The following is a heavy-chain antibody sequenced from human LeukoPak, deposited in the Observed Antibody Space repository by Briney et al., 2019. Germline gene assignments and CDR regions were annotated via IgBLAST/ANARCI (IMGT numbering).Heavy chain of an antibody. CDR3: ARDPQQLVPYDY. CDR2: INSDGSTS. Sequence: GGSLRLSCAASAFTFSSSWMHWVRQVPEKGLLWVSRINSDGSTSRYADSVKGRFTISRDNAKNTRYLQMNSLRAEDTAVYYCARDPQQLVPYDYWGQGTLVTVSS. J-gene: IGHJ4*02. D-gene: IGHD6-13*01. CDR1: AFTFSSSW. V-gene: IGHV3-74*01.